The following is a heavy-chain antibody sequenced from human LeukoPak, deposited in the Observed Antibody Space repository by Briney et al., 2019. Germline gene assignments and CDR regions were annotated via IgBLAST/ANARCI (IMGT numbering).Heavy chain of an antibody. CDR2: ISAYNGNT. CDR1: GYIFTSYG. J-gene: IGHJ5*02. V-gene: IGHV1-18*01. CDR3: ARDSSLGLIPFDP. D-gene: IGHD1-26*01. Sequence: ASVKVSCKASGYIFTSYGISWVRRAPGQGLEWMGWISAYNGNTNYAQKLQGRVTMTTDTSTSTAYMELRSLRSDDTAVYYCARDSSLGLIPFDPWGQGTLVTVSS.